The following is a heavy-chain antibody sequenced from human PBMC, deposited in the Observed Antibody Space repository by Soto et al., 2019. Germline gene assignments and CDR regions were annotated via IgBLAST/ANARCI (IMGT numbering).Heavy chain of an antibody. CDR1: GYXFTSYW. V-gene: IGHV5-10-1*01. D-gene: IGHD3-3*01. CDR3: ARHRHAFLEWLSEENWFDP. J-gene: IGHJ5*02. CDR2: IDPSYSYT. Sequence: EXLKIYCKCSGYXFTSYWLIWVRHMPGKGLELIGRIDPSYSYTNYNPSFQGHVTISADKSISTAYLQWSSLKASDTAMYYCARHRHAFLEWLSEENWFDPWGQGTLVTVSS.